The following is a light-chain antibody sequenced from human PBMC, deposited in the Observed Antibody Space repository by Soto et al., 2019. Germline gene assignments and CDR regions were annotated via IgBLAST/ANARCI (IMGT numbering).Light chain of an antibody. CDR1: QIISSW. Sequence: DIQMTQSPSTLSASVGDRVTITCRASQIISSWLAWYQQKPGKAPKLLIYKASSLESGVPSRFSGSGSGTEVTLSISSLQPDDFATYYCQQYNSYPLTCGGGTKVEIK. CDR3: QQYNSYPLT. V-gene: IGKV1-5*03. CDR2: KAS. J-gene: IGKJ4*01.